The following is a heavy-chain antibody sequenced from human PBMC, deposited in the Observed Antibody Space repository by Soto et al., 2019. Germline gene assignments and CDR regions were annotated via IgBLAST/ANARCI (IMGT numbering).Heavy chain of an antibody. V-gene: IGHV3-21*01. CDR2: ISSSSSYL. CDR1: GFTFSSYS. D-gene: IGHD1-1*01. CDR3: ARDYLTFGTGNPGDY. Sequence: GSLRLSCAASGFTFSSYSMNWVRQAPGKGLEWVSSISSSSSYLYYADSVKGRFTISRDNAKNSLYLQMNSLRAEDTAVYYCARDYLTFGTGNPGDYWGQGTLVTVSS. J-gene: IGHJ4*02.